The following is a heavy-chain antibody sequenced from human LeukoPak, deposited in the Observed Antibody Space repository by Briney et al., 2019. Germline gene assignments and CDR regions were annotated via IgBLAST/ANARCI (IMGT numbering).Heavy chain of an antibody. CDR1: GGSISSSSYS. Sequence: SETLSLTCTVSGGSISSSSYSWGWIRQPPGKGLEWIGSIYYSVSTYCNPSLKSRVTISVDTSKNQFSLKLSSVTAADTAVYYCARHVGTIFGVVNHYYYGMDVWGQGTTVTVSS. V-gene: IGHV4-39*01. CDR2: IYYSVST. CDR3: ARHVGTIFGVVNHYYYGMDV. D-gene: IGHD3-3*01. J-gene: IGHJ6*02.